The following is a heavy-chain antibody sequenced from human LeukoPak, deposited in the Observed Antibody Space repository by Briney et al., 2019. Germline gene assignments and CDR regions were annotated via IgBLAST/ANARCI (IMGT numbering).Heavy chain of an antibody. Sequence: PGGSLRLSCAASGFTFSTYGMSWVRQPPGKGLEWIGSIYYSGSTYYNPSLKSRVTISVDTSKNQFSLKLSSVTAADTAVYYCAREDTPMITPFDYWGQGTLVTVSS. CDR3: AREDTPMITPFDY. CDR2: IYYSGST. CDR1: GFTFSTYG. V-gene: IGHV4-39*07. D-gene: IGHD5-18*01. J-gene: IGHJ4*02.